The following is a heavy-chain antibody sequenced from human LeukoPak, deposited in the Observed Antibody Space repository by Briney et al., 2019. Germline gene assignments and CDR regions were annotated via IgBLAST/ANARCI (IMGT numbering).Heavy chain of an antibody. J-gene: IGHJ4*02. Sequence: GGSLRLSCAASGFTFSSYEMNWVRQAPGKGLEWVSYISSSDSTIYYADSVKGRFTISRDNSKNTLYLQMNSLRAEDTAVYYCAREGVYYGSGSYGDYWGQGTLVTVSS. CDR3: AREGVYYGSGSYGDY. CDR2: ISSSDSTI. V-gene: IGHV3-48*03. D-gene: IGHD3-10*01. CDR1: GFTFSSYE.